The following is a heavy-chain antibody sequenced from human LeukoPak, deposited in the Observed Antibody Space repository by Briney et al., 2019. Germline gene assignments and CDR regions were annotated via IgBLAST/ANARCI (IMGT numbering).Heavy chain of an antibody. D-gene: IGHD4-17*01. V-gene: IGHV4-39*02. Sequence: SETLSLTCTVSGGSVSRSNYYWVWIRQPPGKGLEWIGSIHYSGSTYYNTSLKSRVTISVDTSKNNFSLRLSSVTAADTAFYYCSSDYGDYGYAFDIWGQGTMVTVSS. CDR3: SSDYGDYGYAFDI. CDR2: IHYSGST. CDR1: GGSVSRSNYY. J-gene: IGHJ3*02.